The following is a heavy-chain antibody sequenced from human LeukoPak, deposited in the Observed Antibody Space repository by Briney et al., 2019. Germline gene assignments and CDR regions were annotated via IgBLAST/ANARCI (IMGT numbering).Heavy chain of an antibody. CDR1: GLSSSCGGYY. V-gene: IGHV4-31*03. CDR3: ARHVGNSGSGSYLTYFDY. D-gene: IGHD3-10*01. CDR2: IFYRGGT. Sequence: RTSQTLSLTCTVSGLSSSCGGYYWSSLRHPPGKGLEWTGYIFYRGGTSYDLSLKGRITRSVDTSKNQSSLKLSAVTAADTAVYYCARHVGNSGSGSYLTYFDYWGQGTLVTVSS. J-gene: IGHJ4*02.